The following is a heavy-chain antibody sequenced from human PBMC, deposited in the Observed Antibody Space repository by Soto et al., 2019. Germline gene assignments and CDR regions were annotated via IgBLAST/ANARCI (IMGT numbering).Heavy chain of an antibody. D-gene: IGHD3-3*01. J-gene: IGHJ6*02. CDR1: GFTFSSYG. V-gene: IGHV3-33*01. CDR3: ARDMKVGFLEFEYYYGMDV. CDR2: IWYDGSNK. Sequence: GSLRVACAAPGFTFSSYGMHWVRQAPGKGLEWVAVIWYDGSNKYYADSVKGRFTISRDNSKNTLYLQMNSLRAEDTAVYYCARDMKVGFLEFEYYYGMDVWGQGTTVTVSS.